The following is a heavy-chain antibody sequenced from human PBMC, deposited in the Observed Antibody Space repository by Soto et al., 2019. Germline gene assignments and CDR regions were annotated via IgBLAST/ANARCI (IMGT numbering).Heavy chain of an antibody. CDR1: GGSISDHY. CDR2: IFYTGYT. J-gene: IGHJ5*02. Sequence: SETLSLTCTVSGGSISDHYWSWIRQPPGKGLEWIGYIFYTGYTTYNPSLRDRITISQDTSERQFSLNLRLVTAADTAVYYCARPRIATNNYKWFDPWGQGTLVTVSS. D-gene: IGHD2-21*01. CDR3: ARPRIATNNYKWFDP. V-gene: IGHV4-59*11.